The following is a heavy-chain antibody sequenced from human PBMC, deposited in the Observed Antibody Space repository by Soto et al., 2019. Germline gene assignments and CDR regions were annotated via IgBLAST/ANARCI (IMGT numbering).Heavy chain of an antibody. CDR1: GYIITGYA. D-gene: IGHD3-10*01. J-gene: IGHJ4*02. Sequence: ASVKDYCKASGYIITGYAIHWVRQAPGERLARVGYINAGNGNTKYSEKFQGRVTITRDTSASTGYMELSSLRSEDTAIYYCARDPGGKWFGESYYFDYWGQGTLVTVSS. CDR2: INAGNGNT. V-gene: IGHV1-3*01. CDR3: ARDPGGKWFGESYYFDY.